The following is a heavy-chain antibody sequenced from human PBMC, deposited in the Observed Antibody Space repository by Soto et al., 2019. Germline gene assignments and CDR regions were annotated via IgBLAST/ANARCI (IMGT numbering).Heavy chain of an antibody. Sequence: PGGALRLSCAASGFTVDDYAMHWVRQAPGKGLEWVSGISWNSGSIGYADSVKGRFTISRDNAKNSLYLQMNSLRAEDTALYYCAKGTLRYFDYWGQGTLVTVSS. CDR1: GFTVDDYA. J-gene: IGHJ4*02. CDR3: AKGTLRYFDY. V-gene: IGHV3-9*01. D-gene: IGHD1-7*01. CDR2: ISWNSGSI.